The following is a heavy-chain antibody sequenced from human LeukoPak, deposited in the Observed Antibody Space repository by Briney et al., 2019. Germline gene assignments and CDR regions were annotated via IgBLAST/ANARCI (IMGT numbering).Heavy chain of an antibody. CDR1: GGSISSYY. D-gene: IGHD4-17*01. CDR2: IYTSGST. Sequence: SETLSLTCTVSGGSISSYYWSWIRQPAGKGLEWIGRIYTSGSTNYNPSLKSRVTMPVDTSKNQFSLKLSSVTAADTAVYYCASISTTNYYYMDVWGKGTTVTVSS. V-gene: IGHV4-4*07. J-gene: IGHJ6*03. CDR3: ASISTTNYYYMDV.